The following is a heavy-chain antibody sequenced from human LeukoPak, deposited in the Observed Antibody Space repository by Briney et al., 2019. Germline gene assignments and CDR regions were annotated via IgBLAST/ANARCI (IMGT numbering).Heavy chain of an antibody. CDR1: GYTFTGYY. D-gene: IGHD3-10*01. V-gene: IGHV1-2*02. J-gene: IGHJ5*02. Sequence: GASVKVSCKASGYTFTGYYMHWVRQAPGQGLEWMGWINPNSGGTNYAQKFQGRVTMTRDTSISTAYMELSRLRSDDTAVYYCARVRWFGELLPFGGFDPWGQGTLVTVSS. CDR2: INPNSGGT. CDR3: ARVRWFGELLPFGGFDP.